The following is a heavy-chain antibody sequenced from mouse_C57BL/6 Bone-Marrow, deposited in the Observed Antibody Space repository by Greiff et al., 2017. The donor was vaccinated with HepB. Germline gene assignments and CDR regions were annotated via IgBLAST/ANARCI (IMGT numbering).Heavy chain of an antibody. Sequence: QVQLQQPGAELVRPGTSVKLSCKASGYTFTSYWMHWVKQRPGQGLEWIGVIDPSDSYTNYNQKFKGKATLTVDTSSSTAYMQLSSLTSEDSAVYYCARSLFITTRWYFDVWGTGTTVTVSS. CDR1: GYTFTSYW. CDR3: ARSLFITTRWYFDV. V-gene: IGHV1-59*01. D-gene: IGHD1-1*01. J-gene: IGHJ1*03. CDR2: IDPSDSYT.